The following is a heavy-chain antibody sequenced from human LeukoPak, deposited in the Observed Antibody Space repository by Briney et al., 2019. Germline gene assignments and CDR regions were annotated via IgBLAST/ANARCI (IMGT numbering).Heavy chain of an antibody. V-gene: IGHV4-59*08. CDR2: IYYSGST. Sequence: NTSETLSLTCTVSGASMSSYYWSWIRQPPGKGLEWIGHIYYSGSTNYNPSLKSRVTISVDTSKNQLSLRLSSVTAADTAVYYCARTSGSYYLSPDYWGQGTLVTVSS. D-gene: IGHD1-26*01. CDR3: ARTSGSYYLSPDY. J-gene: IGHJ4*02. CDR1: GASMSSYY.